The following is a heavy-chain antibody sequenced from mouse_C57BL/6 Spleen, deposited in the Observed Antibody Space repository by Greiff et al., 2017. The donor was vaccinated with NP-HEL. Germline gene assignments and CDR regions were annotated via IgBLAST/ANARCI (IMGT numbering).Heavy chain of an antibody. CDR1: GYTFTSYW. J-gene: IGHJ3*01. V-gene: IGHV1-5*01. Sequence: EVQLQQSGTVLARPGASVKMSCKTSGYTFTSYWMHWVKQRPGQGLEWIGAIYPGNSDTSYNQKFKGKAKLTAVTSASTAYMELSSLTNADSVVYYCTRDGNYFPAWFAYWGQGTLVTVSA. D-gene: IGHD2-1*01. CDR2: IYPGNSDT. CDR3: TRDGNYFPAWFAY.